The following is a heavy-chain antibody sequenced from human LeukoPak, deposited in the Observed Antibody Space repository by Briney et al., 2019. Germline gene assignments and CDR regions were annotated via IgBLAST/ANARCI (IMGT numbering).Heavy chain of an antibody. J-gene: IGHJ4*02. Sequence: GGSLRLSCAASGFTFSFYNMNWVRQAPGKGLEWVSYISRDSITTYYADSVKGRFTISRDNAKNSLYLQMNSLRDEDTTVYFCARDLLDYWGQGTLVTVSS. CDR3: ARDLLDY. V-gene: IGHV3-48*02. CDR2: ISRDSITT. CDR1: GFTFSFYN.